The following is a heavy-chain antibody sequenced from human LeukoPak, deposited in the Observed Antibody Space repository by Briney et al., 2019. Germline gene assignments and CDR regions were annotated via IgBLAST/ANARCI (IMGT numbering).Heavy chain of an antibody. CDR3: ARDQYYSPDY. CDR1: GFTFSSYG. J-gene: IGHJ4*02. V-gene: IGHV3-33*01. D-gene: IGHD2-21*01. CDR2: IWYDGSNK. Sequence: VRSLRLSCAPSGFTFSSYGMHWVRQAPGKGLEWVAVIWYDGSNKYYADSVKGRFTISKDNSKNTLYLQMNSLRAEDTAVYYCARDQYYSPDYWGQGTLVTVSS.